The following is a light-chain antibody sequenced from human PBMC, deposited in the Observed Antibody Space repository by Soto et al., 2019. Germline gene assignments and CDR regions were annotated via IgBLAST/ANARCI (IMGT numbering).Light chain of an antibody. CDR3: CSYGGGNTPLV. Sequence: QSALTQPRSVSGSPGQSVTISCTGSRSDIGGYNYVSWYQQHPGKAPKLMIYDVSKRPSGVPGRFSGSKSGNTASLTISGLQAEDEADYYCCSYGGGNTPLVFSGGTKLTVL. V-gene: IGLV2-11*01. CDR2: DVS. CDR1: RSDIGGYNY. J-gene: IGLJ2*01.